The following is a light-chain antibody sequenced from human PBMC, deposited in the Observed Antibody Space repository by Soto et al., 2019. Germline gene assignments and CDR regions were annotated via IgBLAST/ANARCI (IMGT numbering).Light chain of an antibody. V-gene: IGLV2-14*01. CDR3: SSYTSSSTYVV. Sequence: QSALTQPASVSGSPVQSITISCTGTSSDVGGYNYVSWYQQHPGKAPKLMIYDVSNRPSGVSNRFSGSKSGNTASLTISGLQAEDEADYYCSSYTSSSTYVVFGGGTTLTVL. CDR1: SSDVGGYNY. J-gene: IGLJ2*01. CDR2: DVS.